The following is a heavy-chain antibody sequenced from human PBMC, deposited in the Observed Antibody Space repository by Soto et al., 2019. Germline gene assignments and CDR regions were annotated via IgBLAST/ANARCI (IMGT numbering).Heavy chain of an antibody. D-gene: IGHD3-22*01. Sequence: GASVKVSCKASEDTLSSYAISWVRQAPGQGLEWMGGIIPFSGTANYAQKFQGRVTITADKSTSTAYMELSSLRSEDTAVYYCVREGYYDSSGYCPGWFDPWGQGTLVTVYS. CDR3: VREGYYDSSGYCPGWFDP. CDR2: IIPFSGTA. CDR1: EDTLSSYA. V-gene: IGHV1-69*06. J-gene: IGHJ5*02.